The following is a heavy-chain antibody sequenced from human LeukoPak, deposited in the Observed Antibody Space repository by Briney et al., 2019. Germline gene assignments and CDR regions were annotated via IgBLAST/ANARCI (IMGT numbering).Heavy chain of an antibody. CDR3: ARDRSRLTVVDAFDI. CDR1: GFTFSSYS. Sequence: PGGSLRLSCAASGFTFSSYSMNWVRQAPGKGLEWVSSISSSCSYIYYADSVMGRFTISRDNAKNSLYLQMNSLRAEDTAVYYCARDRSRLTVVDAFDIWGQGTMVTVSS. V-gene: IGHV3-21*01. J-gene: IGHJ3*02. D-gene: IGHD4-23*01. CDR2: ISSSCSYI.